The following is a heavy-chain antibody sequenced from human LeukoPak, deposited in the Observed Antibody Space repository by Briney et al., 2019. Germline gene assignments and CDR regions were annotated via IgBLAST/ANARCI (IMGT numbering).Heavy chain of an antibody. CDR3: ARTTEGGYSYGYFYYYYMDV. Sequence: SETLSLTCTVSGGSISSYYWSWIRQPPGKGLEWIGYIYYSGSTNYKSSLKSRVTISVDTSRNQFSLKLSSVTAADTAVYYCARTTEGGYSYGYFYYYYMDVWGKGTTVTISS. CDR1: GGSISSYY. CDR2: IYYSGST. D-gene: IGHD5-18*01. J-gene: IGHJ6*03. V-gene: IGHV4-59*01.